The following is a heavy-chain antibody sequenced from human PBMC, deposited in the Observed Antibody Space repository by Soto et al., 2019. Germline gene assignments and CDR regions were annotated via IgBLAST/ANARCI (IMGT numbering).Heavy chain of an antibody. CDR2: ISYDGSNK. Sequence: QVQLVESGGGVVQPGRSLRLSCAASGFTFSSYAMHWVRQAPGKGLEWVAVISYDGSNKYYADSVKGRFTISRDNSKNTLYLQMNSLRAEDTAVYYCARGGHVYYYDSSGYYYLEYWGQGTLVTVSS. J-gene: IGHJ4*02. V-gene: IGHV3-30-3*01. CDR3: ARGGHVYYYDSSGYYYLEY. D-gene: IGHD3-22*01. CDR1: GFTFSSYA.